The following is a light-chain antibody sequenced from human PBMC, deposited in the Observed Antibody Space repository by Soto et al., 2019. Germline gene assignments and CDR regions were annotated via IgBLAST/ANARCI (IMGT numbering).Light chain of an antibody. CDR2: AAS. CDR3: QKYNSAPWT. Sequence: DIQMTQSPSSLSASVGDRVIITCRASQGITKYLAWYQQKPGKVPSLLIYAASTLQSGVPSRFSGSGSGTDFTLTISSLQPEDVATYYCQKYNSAPWTFGQGTKVEIK. CDR1: QGITKY. V-gene: IGKV1-27*01. J-gene: IGKJ1*01.